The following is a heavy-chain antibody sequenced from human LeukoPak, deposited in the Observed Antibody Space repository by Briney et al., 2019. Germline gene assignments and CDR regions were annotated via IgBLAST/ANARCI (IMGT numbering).Heavy chain of an antibody. CDR1: GGTFSSYA. CDR3: ARALSQLLFHDAFDI. CDR2: IIPTFGTA. D-gene: IGHD2-2*01. J-gene: IGHJ3*02. Sequence: GASVKVSCKASGGTFSSYAISWVRQALGQGLEWMGGIIPTFGTANYAQKFQGRVTITADESTSTAYMELSSLRSEDTAVYYCARALSQLLFHDAFDIWGLGTMVTVSS. V-gene: IGHV1-69*01.